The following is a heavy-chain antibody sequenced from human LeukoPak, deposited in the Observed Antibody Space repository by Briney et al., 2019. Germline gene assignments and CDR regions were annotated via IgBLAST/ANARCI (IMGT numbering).Heavy chain of an antibody. CDR3: ARAPHFFDTSGSRYYFDY. V-gene: IGHV4-39*07. CDR1: GGSISSSTYY. CDR2: FFYSGST. Sequence: SETLSLTCIVSGGSISSSTYYWGWIRQPPGKGLEWIGSFFYSGSTYCNPSLRSRVTISVDTSKNQFSLNLSSVTAAGTAVYFCARAPHFFDTSGSRYYFDYWGQGTLVTVSS. J-gene: IGHJ4*02. D-gene: IGHD3-22*01.